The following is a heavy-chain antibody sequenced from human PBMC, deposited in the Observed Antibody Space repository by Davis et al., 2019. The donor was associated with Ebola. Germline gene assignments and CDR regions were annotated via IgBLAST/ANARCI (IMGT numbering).Heavy chain of an antibody. J-gene: IGHJ4*02. Sequence: GGSLRLSCAASGFTFSRYSMNWVRQAPGKGLEWVSYISRSGYTIYYADSVKGRFTISRDISKNTVFLQVNSLTVEDTAVYYCAKDQWLVGWGQGTLVTVSS. CDR1: GFTFSRYS. CDR2: ISRSGYTI. V-gene: IGHV3-48*01. CDR3: AKDQWLVG. D-gene: IGHD6-19*01.